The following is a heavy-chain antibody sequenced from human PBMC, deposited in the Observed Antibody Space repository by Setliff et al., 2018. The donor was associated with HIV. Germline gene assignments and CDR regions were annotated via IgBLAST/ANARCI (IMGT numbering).Heavy chain of an antibody. V-gene: IGHV3-72*01. J-gene: IGHJ6*03. CDR3: ARVVRDSGSYWGYHYMDV. CDR2: SRNKAHSYTT. Sequence: PGGSLRLSCAASGFRFSDHYMDWVRQVPGEGLEWVGRSRNKAHSYTTEYAASVKGRFTISRADSKNSLYLQMSSLKIDDTAVYYCARVVRDSGSYWGYHYMDVWGKGTAVTVSS. CDR1: GFRFSDHY. D-gene: IGHD1-26*01.